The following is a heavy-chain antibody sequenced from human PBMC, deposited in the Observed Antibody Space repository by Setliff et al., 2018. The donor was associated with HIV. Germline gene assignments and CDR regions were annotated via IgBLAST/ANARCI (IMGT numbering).Heavy chain of an antibody. CDR3: ARSPLYSGYERYYFDY. V-gene: IGHV4-39*07. J-gene: IGHJ4*02. Sequence: SETLSLTCTVSGGSISSSSYYWGWIRQPPGKGLEWIGSIYYSGTTYYNPSLKSRITISVDTSKTQFSLKLSSVTAADTAVYYCARSPLYSGYERYYFDYWGQGTLVTVSS. CDR2: IYYSGTT. CDR1: GGSISSSSYY. D-gene: IGHD5-12*01.